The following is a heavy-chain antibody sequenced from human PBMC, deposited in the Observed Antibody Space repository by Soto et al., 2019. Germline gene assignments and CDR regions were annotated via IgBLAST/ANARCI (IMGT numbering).Heavy chain of an antibody. CDR2: IDYSGST. J-gene: IGHJ4*02. V-gene: IGHV4-59*01. CDR3: ARMRWGCSGGSCYSHFDC. D-gene: IGHD2-15*01. Sequence: SEHLSLTCTVSGGSISSYYWSWIRQPPGKGLEWIGYIDYSGSTNYNPSLKSRVTISVDTSKNQFSLKLSSVTAADTAVYYCARMRWGCSGGSCYSHFDCWGQGTLVTVSS. CDR1: GGSISSYY.